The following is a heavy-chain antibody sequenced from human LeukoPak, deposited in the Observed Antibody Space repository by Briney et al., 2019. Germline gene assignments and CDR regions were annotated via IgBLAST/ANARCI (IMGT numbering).Heavy chain of an antibody. J-gene: IGHJ4*02. V-gene: IGHV3-48*01. CDR1: GFTFSSYS. Sequence: PGGSLRLSCAASGFTFSSYSMNWVRQAPGKGLEWVSYISSSSSTIYYADSVKGRFTISRDNAKNSLYLQMNSLRAEDTAVYYCARVGWIQLWPTYYFDYWGQGTLVTVSS. CDR2: ISSSSSTI. D-gene: IGHD5-18*01. CDR3: ARVGWIQLWPTYYFDY.